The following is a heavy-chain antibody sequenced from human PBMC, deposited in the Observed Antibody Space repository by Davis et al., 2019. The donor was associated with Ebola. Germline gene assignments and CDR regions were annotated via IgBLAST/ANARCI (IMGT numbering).Heavy chain of an antibody. J-gene: IGHJ5*02. CDR3: ARGRTVAGTRGLSWFDP. D-gene: IGHD6-19*01. CDR1: GYSFTDDG. V-gene: IGHV1-18*01. Sequence: AASVKVSCKASGYSFTDDGISWVRQAPGQGLEWMGWISTYNGNTNYAQKVQGRITMTTDTSTSTAYMELRSLRSDDTARYYCARGRTVAGTRGLSWFDPWGQGTLVTVSS. CDR2: ISTYNGNT.